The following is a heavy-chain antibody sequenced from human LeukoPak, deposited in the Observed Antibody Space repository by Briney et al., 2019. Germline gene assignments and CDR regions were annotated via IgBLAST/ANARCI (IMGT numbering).Heavy chain of an antibody. D-gene: IGHD1-26*01. CDR2: IRYDGSNR. CDR1: GFTFSTMG. J-gene: IGHJ4*02. CDR3: AKDQSGTFRDY. V-gene: IGHV3-30*02. Sequence: FSAAPGFTFSTMGIHWVRQAPGRSLEWLAFIRYDGSNRFYADSVKGRFTISRDNSKNTVFLQMNSLRTEDTAVYYCAKDQSGTFRDYWGQGTLVTVSS.